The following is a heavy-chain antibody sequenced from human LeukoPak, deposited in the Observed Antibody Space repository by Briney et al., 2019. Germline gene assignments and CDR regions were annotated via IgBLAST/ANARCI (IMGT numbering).Heavy chain of an antibody. CDR1: GDSIRDYC. D-gene: IGHD6-13*01. CDR3: ARDPRSAAGTSQMRWDV. CDR2: VYYSGST. V-gene: IGHV4-59*01. Sequence: PSETLSLTGTVSGDSIRDYCWTWIRQSPGKGLEWIGNVYYSGSTNYNPSLTSRVTISIDTSKTQFSLKLSSVTAADTAVYYCARDPRSAAGTSQMRWDVWGQGTTVTVSS. J-gene: IGHJ6*02.